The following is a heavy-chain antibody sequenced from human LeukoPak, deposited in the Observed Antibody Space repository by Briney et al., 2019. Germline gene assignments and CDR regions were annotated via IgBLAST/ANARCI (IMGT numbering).Heavy chain of an antibody. V-gene: IGHV5-51*01. CDR3: ARVGPDGQTSYYFDS. CDR1: GYSFTSYW. D-gene: IGHD5-24*01. CDR2: IYPGDSDT. Sequence: GESLKISCKGSGYSFTSYWIGWVRQIPGKGLEWMGIIYPGDSDTRYRPSFQGQVTISADKSTSTASLQWSSLKASDTAMYYCARVGPDGQTSYYFDSWGQGTLVTVSS. J-gene: IGHJ4*02.